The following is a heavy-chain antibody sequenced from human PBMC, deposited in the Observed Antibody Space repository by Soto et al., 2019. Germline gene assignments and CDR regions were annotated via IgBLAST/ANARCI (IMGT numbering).Heavy chain of an antibody. J-gene: IGHJ4*02. CDR3: AKDILVGSSSWYYFDY. Sequence: GGSLRLSCAASGFTFDDYAMHWVRQAPGKGLEWVSGISWNSGSIGYADSVKGRFTISRDNAKNSLYLQMNSLRAEDTALYYCAKDILVGSSSWYYFDYWGQGTLVTVSS. CDR1: GFTFDDYA. CDR2: ISWNSGSI. V-gene: IGHV3-9*01. D-gene: IGHD6-13*01.